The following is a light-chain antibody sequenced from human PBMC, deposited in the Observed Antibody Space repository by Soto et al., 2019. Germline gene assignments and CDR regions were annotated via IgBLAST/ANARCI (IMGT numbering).Light chain of an antibody. J-gene: IGKJ1*01. CDR3: QQFYRYPWT. CDR2: TAS. Sequence: DIQMTQSPSTLSASVGDRVTITCRASQSVDTCLAWYQQKPGKSPHLRIYTASSLETGVPSRFSGSGSVTEFTLTISSLQPDDFATYYCQQFYRYPWTFGQGTKVEIK. CDR1: QSVDTC. V-gene: IGKV1-5*03.